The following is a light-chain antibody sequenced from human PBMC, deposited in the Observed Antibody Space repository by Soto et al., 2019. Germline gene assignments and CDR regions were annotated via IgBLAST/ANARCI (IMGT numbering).Light chain of an antibody. J-gene: IGKJ1*01. CDR2: GAS. Sequence: EVVMTQSSATLSVSPGGRATLSCRASQTISGTLAWYQQKPGQAPRLLIHGASTRAPGFPARFSGSGSGTDFTLTISSLQSEDFAVYYCQQYDNWPWTFGPGTKVDIK. CDR1: QTISGT. V-gene: IGKV3-15*01. CDR3: QQYDNWPWT.